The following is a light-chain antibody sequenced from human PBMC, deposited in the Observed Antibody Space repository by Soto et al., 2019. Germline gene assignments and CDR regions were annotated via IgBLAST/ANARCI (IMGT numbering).Light chain of an antibody. CDR2: EVR. Sequence: QSALTQPASVSGSPGQSITMSCNGISSDVGAYNLVSWYQQHPGRAPQLIIYEVRNRPSGISFRFSGSKSGNTASLTISGLQAEDEADYYCSSYTSKSSLIFGGGTKLTVL. V-gene: IGLV2-14*01. CDR1: SSDVGAYNL. CDR3: SSYTSKSSLI. J-gene: IGLJ2*01.